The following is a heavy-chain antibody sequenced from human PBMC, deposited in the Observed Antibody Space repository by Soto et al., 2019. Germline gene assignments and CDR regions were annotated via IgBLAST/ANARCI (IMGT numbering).Heavy chain of an antibody. D-gene: IGHD3-10*01. J-gene: IGHJ3*02. Sequence: QVQLQESGPGLVKPSQTLSLTCTVSGGSISSGGYYWSWIRQHPGKGLEWIGYIYYSGSTYYNPSSNSRVTLAVDTSKNQFSLKLSSVTAADTAVYYCARPPPGGSNAFDIWGQGTMVTVSS. CDR1: GGSISSGGYY. CDR2: IYYSGST. V-gene: IGHV4-31*03. CDR3: ARPPPGGSNAFDI.